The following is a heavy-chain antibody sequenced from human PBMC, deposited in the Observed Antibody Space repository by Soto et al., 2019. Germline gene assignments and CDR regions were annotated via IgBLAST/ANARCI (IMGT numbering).Heavy chain of an antibody. CDR1: GGSISSGGYY. D-gene: IGHD3-10*01. J-gene: IGHJ4*02. V-gene: IGHV4-31*03. CDR3: ARAPLYYYGSASYYQFDY. CDR2: IYYSGST. Sequence: QVQLQESGPGLLKPSQTLSLTCTVSGGSISSGGYYWSWIRQHPGKGLEWIGYIYYSGSTYYNPSLKSRLTISADTSKNQFYLKLSSLTAANTAVYYCARAPLYYYGSASYYQFDYSGQGTLVTVSS.